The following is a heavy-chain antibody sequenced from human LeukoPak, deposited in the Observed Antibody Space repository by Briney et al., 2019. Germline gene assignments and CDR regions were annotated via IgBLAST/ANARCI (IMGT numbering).Heavy chain of an antibody. CDR2: MYYSGST. CDR3: ARGTDHYYRMDV. J-gene: IGHJ6*02. Sequence: SETLSLTCTVSGGSTSSYYWSWIRQPPGKGLEWIGYMYYSGSTNYSPSLKSRVTISVDTSENQFSLKLSSVTAADTAVYYCARGTDHYYRMDVWGQGTTVTVSS. CDR1: GGSTSSYY. V-gene: IGHV4-59*01. D-gene: IGHD1-14*01.